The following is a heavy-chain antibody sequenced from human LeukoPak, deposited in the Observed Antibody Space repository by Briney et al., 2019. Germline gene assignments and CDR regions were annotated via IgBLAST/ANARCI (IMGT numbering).Heavy chain of an antibody. J-gene: IGHJ4*02. CDR3: AGDSADSFEY. Sequence: GRSLRLSCAASGFTFNSYAMHWVRQAPGKGLEWVALISYDGSNKYYADSVKGRFTISRDNSRNTLYLQLNSLRTEDTAVFFCAGDSADSFEYWGQGTLVTVSS. CDR1: GFTFNSYA. V-gene: IGHV3-30-3*01. CDR2: ISYDGSNK.